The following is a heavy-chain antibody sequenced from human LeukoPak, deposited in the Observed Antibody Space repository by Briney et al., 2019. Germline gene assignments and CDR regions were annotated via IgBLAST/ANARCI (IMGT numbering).Heavy chain of an antibody. D-gene: IGHD3-22*01. CDR1: GYTFTNFA. Sequence: ASVKVSCKASGYTFTNFAMNWVRQAPGQGLEWMGWINTNTGNPTYAQGFTGRFVFSLDTSVSTAYLQISSLKAEDTAVYYCARVPNHYYDSSGYYGDYWGQGTLVTVSS. V-gene: IGHV7-4-1*02. CDR3: ARVPNHYYDSSGYYGDY. CDR2: INTNTGNP. J-gene: IGHJ4*02.